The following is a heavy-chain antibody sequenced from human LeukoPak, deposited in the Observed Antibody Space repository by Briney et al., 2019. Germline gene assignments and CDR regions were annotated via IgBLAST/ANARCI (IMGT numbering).Heavy chain of an antibody. CDR1: GGSISSSSYY. J-gene: IGHJ4*02. V-gene: IGHV4-39*01. D-gene: IGHD3-9*01. CDR3: ATLERLVDSPPNEKYYFYY. Sequence: SETLSLTCTVSGGSISSSSYYWGWIRQPPGKGLEWIGSIYYSGSTYYNPSLKSRVTISVDTSKNQFSLKLSSVTAADTAVYYCATLERLVDSPPNEKYYFYYWGQGTLVTVSS. CDR2: IYYSGST.